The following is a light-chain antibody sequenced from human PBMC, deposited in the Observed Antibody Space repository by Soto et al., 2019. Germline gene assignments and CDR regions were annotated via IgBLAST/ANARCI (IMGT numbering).Light chain of an antibody. V-gene: IGLV2-14*01. CDR1: SSDVGGYKY. CDR2: EVS. CDR3: SSYTTSSTLV. Sequence: QSVLTQPASVSGSPGQSITVSCTGTSSDVGGYKYVSWYQHHPGRAPKLMIYEVSNRPSGVSHRFSGSKSGNTASLTISGLQPEDEADYHCSSYTTSSTLVFGTGTKVTVL. J-gene: IGLJ1*01.